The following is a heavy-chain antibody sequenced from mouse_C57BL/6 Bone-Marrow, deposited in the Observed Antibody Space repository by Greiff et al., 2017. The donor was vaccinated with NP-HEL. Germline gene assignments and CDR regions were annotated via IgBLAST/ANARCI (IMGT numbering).Heavy chain of an antibody. CDR3: ARVYYDYEREYYAMDY. D-gene: IGHD2-4*01. CDR2: TFYSGIT. J-gene: IGHJ4*01. V-gene: IGHV3-3*01. Sequence: EVKLQESGPSLVRPSQTLSLTCTVTGFSINSDCYWIWIRQFPGNKLEYIGYTFYSGITYYNPSLESRTYITRDTSKNQFSLKLSSVTTEDTATYYCARVYYDYEREYYAMDYWGQGTSVTVSS. CDR1: GFSINSDCY.